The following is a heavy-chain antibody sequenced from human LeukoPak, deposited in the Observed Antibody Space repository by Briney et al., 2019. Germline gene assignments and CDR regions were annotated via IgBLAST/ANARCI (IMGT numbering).Heavy chain of an antibody. CDR3: ARVVVVVAATLGWFDP. V-gene: IGHV4-38-2*01. D-gene: IGHD2-15*01. CDR1: GYSISSGYY. CDR2: INHSGST. Sequence: NPSETLSLTCAVSGYSISSGYYWGWIRQPPGKGLEWIGEINHSGSTNYNPSLKSRVTISVDTSKNQFSLKLSSVTAADTAVYYCARVVVVVAATLGWFDPWGQGTLVTVSS. J-gene: IGHJ5*02.